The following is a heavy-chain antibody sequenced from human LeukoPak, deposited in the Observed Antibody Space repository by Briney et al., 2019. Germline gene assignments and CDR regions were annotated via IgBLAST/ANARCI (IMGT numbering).Heavy chain of an antibody. J-gene: IGHJ5*02. CDR1: GYTFTSYG. CDR2: ISAYNGNT. CDR3: ARVQLRFLEWLPSGGFDP. Sequence: GASVKVSCKASGYTFTSYGISWVRQAPGQGLEWMGWISAYNGNTNYAQKLQGRVTMTTDTSTSTAYMELRSLRSDDTAVHYCARVQLRFLEWLPSGGFDPWGQGTLVTVSS. D-gene: IGHD3-3*01. V-gene: IGHV1-18*01.